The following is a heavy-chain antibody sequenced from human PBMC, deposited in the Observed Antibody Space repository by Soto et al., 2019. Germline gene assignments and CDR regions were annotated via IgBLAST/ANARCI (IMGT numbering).Heavy chain of an antibody. CDR3: ARGGLQWLAPSRFDP. J-gene: IGHJ5*02. D-gene: IGHD6-19*01. CDR2: ISAYNGNT. Sequence: ASVKVSCKASGYTFTSYGISWVRQAPGQGLEWMGWISAYNGNTNYAQKLQGRVTMTTDTSTSTAYMELRSLRSDDTAVYYCARGGLQWLAPSRFDPWGQGTLVTVSS. CDR1: GYTFTSYG. V-gene: IGHV1-18*04.